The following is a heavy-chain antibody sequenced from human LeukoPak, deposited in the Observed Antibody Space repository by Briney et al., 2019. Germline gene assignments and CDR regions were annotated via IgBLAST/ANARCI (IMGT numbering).Heavy chain of an antibody. CDR3: ARDDYNRL. D-gene: IGHD1-14*01. CDR2: IYSGGST. Sequence: PGGSLRLSCAASGFTVSSYYMTWVRQAPGKGLEWVSVIYSGGSTYYADSVKGRFTISRDNSKDTVYLQMNSLRAEDTAVYYCARDDYNRLWGQGTLVTVSS. V-gene: IGHV3-53*01. CDR1: GFTVSSYY. J-gene: IGHJ4*02.